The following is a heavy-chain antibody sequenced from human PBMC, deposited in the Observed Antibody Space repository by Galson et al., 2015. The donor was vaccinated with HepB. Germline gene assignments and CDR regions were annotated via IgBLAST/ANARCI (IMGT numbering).Heavy chain of an antibody. CDR2: ISSSGSTI. D-gene: IGHD2-2*01. CDR3: ARDRRPSYYGGLDP. CDR1: GFIFSDYY. Sequence: SLRLSCAVSGFIFSDYYMSWIRQAPGKGLEWVSYISSSGSTIYYADSVKGRFTISRDNAKNSLFLQMNSLRADDTAVYYCARDRRPSYYGGLDPWGQGTLVTVSS. V-gene: IGHV3-11*01. J-gene: IGHJ5*02.